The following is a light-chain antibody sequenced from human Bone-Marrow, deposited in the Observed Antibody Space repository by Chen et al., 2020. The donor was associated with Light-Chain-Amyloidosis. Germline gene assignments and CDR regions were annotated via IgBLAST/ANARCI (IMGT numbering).Light chain of an antibody. CDR1: NLGSTN. Sequence: SYVLTQPSSVSVAPGQPATIACGGNNLGSTNVHWYQQTPGQAPLLVVYDDSDRPSGIHERLFVSNAGNTATLTISRVEAGDEADYYCQVWDRSSDRPVFGGGTKLTVL. CDR3: QVWDRSSDRPV. CDR2: DDS. V-gene: IGLV3-21*02. J-gene: IGLJ3*02.